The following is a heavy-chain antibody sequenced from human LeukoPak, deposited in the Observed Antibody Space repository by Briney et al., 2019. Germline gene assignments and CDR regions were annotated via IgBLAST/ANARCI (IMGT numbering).Heavy chain of an antibody. V-gene: IGHV3-20*04. CDR3: ATRGGYDSSGYSSPYYFDY. D-gene: IGHD3-22*01. J-gene: IGHJ4*02. Sequence: GGSLRLSCAASGFPFQDSGLSWVRQAPGKGLEWISGINWNGDTTVYADSVKGRFTISRDNAKNSLYLQMSSLRAEDTAVYYCATRGGYDSSGYSSPYYFDYWGQGTLVTVSS. CDR1: GFPFQDSG. CDR2: INWNGDTT.